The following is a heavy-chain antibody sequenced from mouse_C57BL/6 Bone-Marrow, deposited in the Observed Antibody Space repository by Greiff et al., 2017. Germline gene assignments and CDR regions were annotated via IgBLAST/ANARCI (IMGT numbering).Heavy chain of an antibody. Sequence: EVQLQQSGPGLVKPSQSLSLTCSVTGYSITSGYYWNWIRQFPGNKLEWMGYISYDGSNNYNPSLKNRISITRDTSKNQFFLKLNSVTTEDTATYYCARRVWLRAFDYWGQGTTLTVSS. J-gene: IGHJ2*01. V-gene: IGHV3-6*01. D-gene: IGHD2-2*01. CDR3: ARRVWLRAFDY. CDR1: GYSITSGYY. CDR2: ISYDGSN.